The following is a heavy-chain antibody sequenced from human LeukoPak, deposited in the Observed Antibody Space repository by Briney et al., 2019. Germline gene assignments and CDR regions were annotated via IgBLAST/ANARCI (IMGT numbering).Heavy chain of an antibody. CDR2: IYHSGST. J-gene: IGHJ6*02. V-gene: IGHV4-30-2*01. CDR1: GGSISSGGYC. D-gene: IGHD6-13*01. Sequence: SETLSLTCAVSGGSISSGGYCCSWLRQPPGKGLEWIGYIYHSGSTYYNPSLKSRVTISVDRSKNQFSLKLSSVTAADTAVYYCAKAGYSRVMDVWGQGTTVTVSS. CDR3: AKAGYSRVMDV.